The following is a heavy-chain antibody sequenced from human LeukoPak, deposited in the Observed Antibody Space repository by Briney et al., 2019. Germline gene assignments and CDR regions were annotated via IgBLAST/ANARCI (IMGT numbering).Heavy chain of an antibody. D-gene: IGHD7-27*01. CDR1: GFTFSSYA. V-gene: IGHV3-23*01. CDR2: ISGNGGNP. Sequence: GGSLRLSCAASGFTFSSYAMTWVRQAPGKGLEWVSAISGNGGNPYYADSVKGRFTISRDNSKNTQYLQMNSLTAEDTAVYWCAKDPINWGSIYFDCWGQGTLVTVSS. J-gene: IGHJ4*02. CDR3: AKDPINWGSIYFDC.